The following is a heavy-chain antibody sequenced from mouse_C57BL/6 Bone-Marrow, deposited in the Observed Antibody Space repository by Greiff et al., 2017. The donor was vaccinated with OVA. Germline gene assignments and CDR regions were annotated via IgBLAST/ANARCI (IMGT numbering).Heavy chain of an antibody. J-gene: IGHJ2*01. V-gene: IGHV1-69*01. CDR3: ARGWGGGFDY. CDR1: GYTFTSYW. D-gene: IGHD1-1*02. Sequence: QVQLKQSGAELVMPGASVKLSCKASGYTFTSYWMHWVKQRPGQGLEWIGEIDPSDSYTNYNQKFKGKSTLTVDKSSSTPYMQLSRLTSEDSAVDYCARGWGGGFDYWGQGTTLTVSS. CDR2: IDPSDSYT.